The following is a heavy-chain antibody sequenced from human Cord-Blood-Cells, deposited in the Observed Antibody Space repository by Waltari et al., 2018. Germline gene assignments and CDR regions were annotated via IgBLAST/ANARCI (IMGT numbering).Heavy chain of an antibody. CDR1: GYTFTSYA. D-gene: IGHD5-12*01. J-gene: IGHJ6*02. V-gene: IGHV1-3*01. CDR2: INAGNGNT. Sequence: QVQLVQSGAEVKKPGASVKVSCKASGYTFTSYAMHWVRQAPGQRLEWMGWINAGNGNTKYSQKFQGRVTITRDTSASTAYMELSSLRSEDTAGYYCARDRSGYDYYYYYGMDVWGQGTTVTVSS. CDR3: ARDRSGYDYYYYYGMDV.